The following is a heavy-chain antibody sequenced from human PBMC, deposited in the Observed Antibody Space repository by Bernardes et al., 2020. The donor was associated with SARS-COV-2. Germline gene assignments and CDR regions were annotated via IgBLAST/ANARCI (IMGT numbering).Heavy chain of an antibody. CDR3: ARDLSREYNYYYGMDV. CDR2: ISGSSNYI. D-gene: IGHD2-2*01. J-gene: IGHJ6*02. CDR1: RFTFSRYD. V-gene: IGHV3-21*01. Sequence: GGSLRLSCAASRFTFSRYDMNWVRQAPGKGLEWVSSISGSSNYIYYADSVKGRFTISRDNADNSLYLQMNSLRAEDTAVYYCARDLSREYNYYYGMDVWGQGTTVTVSS.